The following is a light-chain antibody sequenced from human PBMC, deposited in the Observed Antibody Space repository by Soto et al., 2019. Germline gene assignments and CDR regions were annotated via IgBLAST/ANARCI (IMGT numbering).Light chain of an antibody. CDR3: SSYTASNNYV. CDR1: SSDVGAYNY. V-gene: IGLV2-8*01. Sequence: QSVLTQPPSASGSPGQSVTISCTGTSSDVGAYNYVSWYQQHPGKAPKLMIYEVSKRPSGVPDRFSGSKSGITASLTVSGLQTEDEADYYCSSYTASNNYVFGPGTKLTVL. CDR2: EVS. J-gene: IGLJ1*01.